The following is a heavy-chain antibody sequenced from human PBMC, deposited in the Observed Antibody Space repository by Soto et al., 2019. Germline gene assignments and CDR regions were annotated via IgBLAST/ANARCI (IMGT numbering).Heavy chain of an antibody. V-gene: IGHV3-30-3*01. CDR1: GFTFSSYA. CDR2: ISYDGSNK. CDR3: AREMAYYFDY. J-gene: IGHJ4*02. Sequence: QVQLVESGRGVVQPGRSLRLSCAASGFTFSSYAMHWVRQAPGKGLEWVAVISYDGSNKYYADSVKGRFTISRDNSKNTLYMQMNSLRAEDTAVYYCAREMAYYFDYWGQGTLVTVSS.